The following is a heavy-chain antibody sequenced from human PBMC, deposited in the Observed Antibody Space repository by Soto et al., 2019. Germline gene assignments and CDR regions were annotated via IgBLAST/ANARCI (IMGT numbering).Heavy chain of an antibody. J-gene: IGHJ1*01. Sequence: PGGSLRLSCVASWFIVSSNYMSWVRQAPGKGLEWVSLLDSGGSTFYADSVKGRFTISRDNSKNTLYLQMNSLRAEDTAVYFCAKDGSARSFQHWGQGTLVTVSS. V-gene: IGHV3-53*01. D-gene: IGHD1-26*01. CDR3: AKDGSARSFQH. CDR1: WFIVSSNY. CDR2: LDSGGST.